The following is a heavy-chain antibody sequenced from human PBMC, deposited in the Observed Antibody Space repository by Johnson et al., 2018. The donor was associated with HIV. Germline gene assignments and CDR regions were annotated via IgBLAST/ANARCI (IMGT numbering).Heavy chain of an antibody. CDR2: ISYDGGSK. Sequence: QVQLVESGGGVVQPGRSLRLSCAASGFTFSSYPMHWVRQAPGKGLEWVAIISYDGGSKYYADSVKGRFTVSRDNSKNTLYLQINSLRPEDPAVYYCARLPSGYSRDDLDIWGQGTMVTVSS. V-gene: IGHV3-30*04. CDR1: GFTFSSYP. CDR3: ARLPSGYSRDDLDI. D-gene: IGHD5-18*01. J-gene: IGHJ3*02.